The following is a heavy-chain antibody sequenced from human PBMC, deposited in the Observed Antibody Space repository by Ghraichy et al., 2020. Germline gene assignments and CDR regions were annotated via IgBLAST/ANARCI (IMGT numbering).Heavy chain of an antibody. CDR1: GFTFSSYG. CDR3: AKVIEQWLVRELDY. V-gene: IGHV3-30*18. J-gene: IGHJ4*02. Sequence: GGSLRLSCAASGFTFSSYGMHWVRQAPGKGLEWVAVISYDGSNKYYADSVKGRFTISRDNSKNTLYLQMNSLRAEDTAVYYCAKVIEQWLVRELDYWGQGTLVTVSS. CDR2: ISYDGSNK. D-gene: IGHD6-19*01.